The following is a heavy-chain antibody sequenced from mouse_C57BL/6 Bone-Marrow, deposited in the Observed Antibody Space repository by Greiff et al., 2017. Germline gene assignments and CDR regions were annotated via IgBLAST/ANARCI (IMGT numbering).Heavy chain of an antibody. CDR1: GYTFTSYW. CDR2: IYPGNSDT. V-gene: IGHV1-5*01. Sequence: EVQLQQSGTVLARPGASVKMSCKTSGYTFTSYWMHWVKQRPGQGLEWIGAIYPGNSDTSYNQKFKGKAKLTAVTSASTSYMELSSLTNEDSAVYYCTRSGYYGSSGYFDYWGQGTTLTVSS. D-gene: IGHD1-1*01. J-gene: IGHJ2*01. CDR3: TRSGYYGSSGYFDY.